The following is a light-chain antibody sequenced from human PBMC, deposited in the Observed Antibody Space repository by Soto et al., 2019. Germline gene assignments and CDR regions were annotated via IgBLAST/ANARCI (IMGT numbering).Light chain of an antibody. CDR2: GAS. V-gene: IGKV3-11*01. Sequence: EIVMTQSPATLSVSPGERATLSCRASQSVSSNLAWYQQKPGQAPRLLIYGASNRATGIPARFSGSGSGTDFTLTISSLEPEDFAVYYCQQRSNWRGTFGQGTRLENK. CDR1: QSVSSN. CDR3: QQRSNWRGT. J-gene: IGKJ5*01.